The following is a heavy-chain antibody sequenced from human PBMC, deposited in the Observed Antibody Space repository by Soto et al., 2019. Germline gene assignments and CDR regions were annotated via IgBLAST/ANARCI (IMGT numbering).Heavy chain of an antibody. CDR2: IIPIFGTA. D-gene: IGHD1-1*01. CDR1: GGTFSSYA. V-gene: IGHV1-69*13. J-gene: IGHJ3*02. Sequence: ASVKVSCKASGGTFSSYAISWVRQAPGQGLEWMGGIIPIFGTANYAQKFQGRVTITADESTSTAYMELSSLRSEDTAVYYCARGTTGHDAFDIWGQGTMVTVSS. CDR3: ARGTTGHDAFDI.